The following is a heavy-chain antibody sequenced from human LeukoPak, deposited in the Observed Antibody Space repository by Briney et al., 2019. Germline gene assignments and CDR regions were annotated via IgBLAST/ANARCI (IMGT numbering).Heavy chain of an antibody. Sequence: SETLSLTCTVSGGSISYYYWSWIRQPPGKGLEWIGEINHSGSTNYNPSLKSRVTISVDTSKNQFSLKLSSVAAADTAVYYCARGDSSSWTNWFDPWGQGTLVTVSS. D-gene: IGHD6-13*01. CDR3: ARGDSSSWTNWFDP. J-gene: IGHJ5*02. CDR1: GGSISYYY. V-gene: IGHV4-34*01. CDR2: INHSGST.